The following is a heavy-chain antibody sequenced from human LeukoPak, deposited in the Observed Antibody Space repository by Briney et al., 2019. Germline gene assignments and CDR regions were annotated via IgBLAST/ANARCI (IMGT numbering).Heavy chain of an antibody. J-gene: IGHJ6*03. V-gene: IGHV4-34*01. Sequence: SETLSLTCAVYGGSFSGYCWTWIRQAPGKGLEWIGEINPSGRISYNPSLKSRLTISVDASKNQFSLNLRSLTAADTAVYYCARGRQEVSMIVVVMTAVSYYLDVRGKGTTVTVS. D-gene: IGHD3-22*01. CDR1: GGSFSGYC. CDR2: INPSGRI. CDR3: ARGRQEVSMIVVVMTAVSYYLDV.